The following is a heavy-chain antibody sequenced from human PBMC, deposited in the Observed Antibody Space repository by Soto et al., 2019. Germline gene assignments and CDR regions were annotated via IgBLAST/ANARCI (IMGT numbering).Heavy chain of an antibody. CDR2: IYHSGST. CDR3: ARVQNYYGSGSYYKVLWFDP. CDR1: GGSISSGGYS. Sequence: TLSLTCAVSGGSISSGGYSWSWIRQPPGKGLEWIGYIYHSGSTYYNPSLKSRVTISVDRSKNQFSLKLSSVTAADTAVYYCARVQNYYGSGSYYKVLWFDPWGQGTLVTVS. V-gene: IGHV4-30-2*01. D-gene: IGHD3-10*01. J-gene: IGHJ5*02.